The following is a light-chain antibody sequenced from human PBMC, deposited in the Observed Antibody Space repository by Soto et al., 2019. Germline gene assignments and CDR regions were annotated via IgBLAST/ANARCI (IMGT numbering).Light chain of an antibody. V-gene: IGLV2-8*01. CDR3: SPSAGSNNWGV. CDR2: EVS. CDR1: SSDVGSYDY. Sequence: QSALTQPPSASGCPGQSVTISCTGTSSDVGSYDYVSWYQQHPGKAPKLMIYEVSKRPSGVPDRFSGSKSGNTASLTVSGLQAEDEVDYYCSPSAGSNNWGVFGGGTKLTVL. J-gene: IGLJ3*02.